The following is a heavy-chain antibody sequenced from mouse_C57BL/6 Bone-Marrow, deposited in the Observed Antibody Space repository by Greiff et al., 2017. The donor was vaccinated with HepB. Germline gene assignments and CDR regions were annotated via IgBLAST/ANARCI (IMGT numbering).Heavy chain of an antibody. D-gene: IGHD2-4*01. V-gene: IGHV1-36*01. CDR1: GFTFTDYY. Sequence: LVKPGPSVKISCKASGFTFTDYYMHWVKQSHGKSLEWIGLVYPYNGGTSYNQKFKGKATLTVDTSSSTAYMELNSLTSEDSAVYYCARSSYYDYDKIYWYFDVWGTGTTVTVSS. CDR3: ARSSYYDYDKIYWYFDV. CDR2: VYPYNGGT. J-gene: IGHJ1*03.